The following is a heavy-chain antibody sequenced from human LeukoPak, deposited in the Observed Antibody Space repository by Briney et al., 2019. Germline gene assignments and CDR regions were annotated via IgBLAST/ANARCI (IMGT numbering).Heavy chain of an antibody. CDR2: IYYSGST. D-gene: IGHD6-13*01. J-gene: IGHJ4*02. V-gene: IGHV4-39*01. CDR3: ARCDTAGYSIMDYFDY. Sequence: PSETLSLTCTVSGGSISSSSYYWGWIRQPPGKGLEWIGSIYYSGSTYYNPSLKSRVTISVDTSKNQFSLKLSSVTAADTAVYYCARCDTAGYSIMDYFDYWGQGTLVTVSS. CDR1: GGSISSSSYY.